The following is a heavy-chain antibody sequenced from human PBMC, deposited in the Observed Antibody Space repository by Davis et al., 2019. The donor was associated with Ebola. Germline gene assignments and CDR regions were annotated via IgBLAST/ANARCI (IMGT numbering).Heavy chain of an antibody. V-gene: IGHV1-18*04. D-gene: IGHD1-7*01. J-gene: IGHJ4*02. CDR3: ARSIFGTVYFDY. CDR2: ISAYNGNT. CDR1: GYTFTNYY. Sequence: ASVKVSCKASGYTFTNYYMHWVRQAPGQGLEWMGWISAYNGNTNYAQKLQGRVTMTTDTSTSTAYMELSSLRSEDTAVYYCARSIFGTVYFDYWGQGTLVTVSS.